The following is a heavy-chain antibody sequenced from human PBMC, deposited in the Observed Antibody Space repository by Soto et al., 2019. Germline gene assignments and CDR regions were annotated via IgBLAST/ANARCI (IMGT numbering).Heavy chain of an antibody. CDR1: GGTFSSYA. V-gene: IGHV1-69*13. J-gene: IGHJ5*02. Sequence: SVKVSCKASGGTFSSYAISWVRQAPVQGLEWMGGIIPIFGTANYAQKFQGRVTITADESTSTAYMELSSLRSEDTAVYYCARDLGSGWQNWFDPWGQGTLVTVSS. CDR2: IIPIFGTA. CDR3: ARDLGSGWQNWFDP. D-gene: IGHD6-19*01.